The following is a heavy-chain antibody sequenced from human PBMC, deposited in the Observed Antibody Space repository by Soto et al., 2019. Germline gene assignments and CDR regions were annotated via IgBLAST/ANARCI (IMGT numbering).Heavy chain of an antibody. J-gene: IGHJ5*02. CDR1: GFTFSSYA. CDR3: AGATYYYDSSEEGWFDP. Sequence: PGGSLRLSCAASGFTFSSYAMHWVRQAPGKGLEWVAVISYDGSNKYYADSVKGRFTISRDNSKNTLYLQMNSLRAEDTAVYYCAGATYYYDSSEEGWFDPWGQGTLVTVSS. CDR2: ISYDGSNK. D-gene: IGHD3-22*01. V-gene: IGHV3-30-3*01.